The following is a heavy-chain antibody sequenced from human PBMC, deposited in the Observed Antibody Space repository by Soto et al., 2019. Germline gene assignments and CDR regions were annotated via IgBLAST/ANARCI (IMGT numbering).Heavy chain of an antibody. Sequence: SVKLSLKPSGGRLSRYAVSWGRQAPGLGLEWMGGIIPIFGTANYAQKFQGRVTITADKSTSTAYMELSSLRSEDTAVYYCARSITNTHSSGWYRFDYWGQGNLVTVSS. CDR1: GGRLSRYA. CDR2: IIPIFGTA. J-gene: IGHJ4*02. CDR3: ARSITNTHSSGWYRFDY. D-gene: IGHD6-19*01. V-gene: IGHV1-69*06.